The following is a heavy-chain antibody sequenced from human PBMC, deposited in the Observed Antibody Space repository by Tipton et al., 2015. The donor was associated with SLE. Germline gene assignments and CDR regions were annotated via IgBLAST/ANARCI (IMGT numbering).Heavy chain of an antibody. V-gene: IGHV4-34*01. CDR1: GGSFSGYY. Sequence: TLSLTCAVYGGSFSGYYWNWIRQPPGKGLEWIGEINHSGSTNYNPSLKSRVTISVDTSKNQFSLKLSSVTAADTAVYYCARVEDIVVVVATYGMDVWGQGTTVTVSS. J-gene: IGHJ6*02. CDR2: INHSGST. D-gene: IGHD2-15*01. CDR3: ARVEDIVVVVATYGMDV.